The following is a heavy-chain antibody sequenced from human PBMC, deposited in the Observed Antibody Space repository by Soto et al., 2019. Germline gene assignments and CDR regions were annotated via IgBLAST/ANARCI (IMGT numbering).Heavy chain of an antibody. V-gene: IGHV3-53*01. CDR2: IYTGGST. Sequence: ESLRLSCAASGFTVSGNSMNWVRQAPGKGLEWVSVIYTGGSTFYADSVKGRFTISRDISKNTLYLQMNNLRAEDTAVYYCARDHCTDGVCPFDYWGQGTLVTVSS. D-gene: IGHD2-8*01. J-gene: IGHJ4*02. CDR1: GFTVSGNS. CDR3: ARDHCTDGVCPFDY.